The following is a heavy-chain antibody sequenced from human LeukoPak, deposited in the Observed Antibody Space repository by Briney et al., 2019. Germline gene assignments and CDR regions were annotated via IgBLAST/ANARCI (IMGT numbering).Heavy chain of an antibody. Sequence: GGSLRLSCAASGFTFSNYAVSWVRPAPGEGLEGVSGISGSCASQYYADSVRGRFTISRDNSKNRLYLQMNSLRAEDTALYYCAKDRGYGSGSYYAYYFDSWGQGTLVTVSS. CDR3: AKDRGYGSGSYYAYYFDS. CDR1: GFTFSNYA. J-gene: IGHJ4*02. CDR2: ISGSCASQ. D-gene: IGHD3-10*01. V-gene: IGHV3-23*01.